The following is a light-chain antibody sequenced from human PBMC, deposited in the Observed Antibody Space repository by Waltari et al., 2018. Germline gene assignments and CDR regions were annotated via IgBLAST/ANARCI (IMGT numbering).Light chain of an antibody. CDR1: QTVSSN. V-gene: IGKV3-15*01. Sequence: ETVMTQSPATLSVSPGERATLSCRASQTVSSNLAWYQHKPHQAPSLLLYGASTRATGIPARFSGSGSGTQFTLTISSLQSEDVAGYYCQQYNNWPPWTFGQGTKVEIK. CDR2: GAS. CDR3: QQYNNWPPWT. J-gene: IGKJ1*01.